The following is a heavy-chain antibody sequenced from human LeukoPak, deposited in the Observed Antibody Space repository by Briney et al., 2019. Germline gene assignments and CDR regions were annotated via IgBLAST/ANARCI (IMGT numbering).Heavy chain of an antibody. J-gene: IGHJ6*03. CDR1: GYSFNMYG. D-gene: IGHD2-21*01. V-gene: IGHV1-18*01. CDR3: ARVSTAHTYYYYYMDV. Sequence: ASVKVSCKASGYSFNMYGISWVRQAPGQGLEWMGWISAYNGNTNYAQRLQGRVTMTTDTSTSTAYMELRSLRSDDTAVYYCARVSTAHTYYYYYMDVWGKGTTVTVSS. CDR2: ISAYNGNT.